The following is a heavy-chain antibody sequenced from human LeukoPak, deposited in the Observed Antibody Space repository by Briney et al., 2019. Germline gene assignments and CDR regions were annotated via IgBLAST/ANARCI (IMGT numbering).Heavy chain of an antibody. CDR1: GGSFSGYY. J-gene: IGHJ4*02. CDR3: ARGQSSGSSSY. D-gene: IGHD1-26*01. V-gene: IGHV4-34*01. CDR2: INHSGST. Sequence: SETLSLTCAVYGGSFSGYYWSWIRQPPGKGLEWIGEINHSGSTNYNPSLKSRVTILVDTSKNQFSLKLSSVTAADTAVYYCARGQSSGSSSYWGQGTLVTVSS.